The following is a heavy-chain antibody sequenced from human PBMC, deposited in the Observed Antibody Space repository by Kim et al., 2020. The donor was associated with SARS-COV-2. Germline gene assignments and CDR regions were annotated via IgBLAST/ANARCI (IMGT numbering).Heavy chain of an antibody. D-gene: IGHD2-2*01. Sequence: GGSLRLSCSASGFTFRNYGMHWVRQAPGKGLEWVAVIRYDGSEQLYAHSVKGRFTISRDNSRNMLFMQMNSLRDEDTAVYYCARDLWAAGYCSATSCSYFDLWGQGTLVTVSS. CDR2: IRYDGSEQ. J-gene: IGHJ4*02. CDR3: ARDLWAAGYCSATSCSYFDL. CDR1: GFTFRNYG. V-gene: IGHV3-33*01.